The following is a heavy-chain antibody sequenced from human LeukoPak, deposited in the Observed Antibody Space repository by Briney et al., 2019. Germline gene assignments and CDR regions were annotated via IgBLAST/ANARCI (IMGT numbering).Heavy chain of an antibody. V-gene: IGHV1-18*01. CDR3: AKITSDFWSGHSLPDDH. CDR1: GYAFTNYG. CDR2: IGVSNGNT. D-gene: IGHD3-3*01. Sequence: ASVKVSCKASGYAFTNYGISWGRQAPGQGLEWMGGIGVSNGNTDYAQKLRGRVTMTTDTSTTTTYMERSCLRSDATALYCFAKITSDFWSGHSLPDDHWGQGTLVTVSS. J-gene: IGHJ5*02.